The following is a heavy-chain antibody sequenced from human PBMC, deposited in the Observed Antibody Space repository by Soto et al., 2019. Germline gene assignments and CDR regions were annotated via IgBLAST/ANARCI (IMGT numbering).Heavy chain of an antibody. CDR2: INPNSGGT. J-gene: IGHJ4*02. CDR1: GYTFSDYY. V-gene: IGHV1-2*02. CDR3: ARDLGSGWFYFDF. D-gene: IGHD6-19*01. Sequence: QVQLVQSGAEVKKPGASVKVSCKASGYTFSDYYIHWVRQAPGQGLEWMGWINPNSGGTKYAQNFQGRVTMTRDTSISTAYMDLRRLRSDDTAVYYCARDLGSGWFYFDFWGQGPLVTVSS.